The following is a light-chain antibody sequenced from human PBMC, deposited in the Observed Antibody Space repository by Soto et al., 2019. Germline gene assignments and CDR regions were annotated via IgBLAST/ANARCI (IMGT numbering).Light chain of an antibody. CDR2: KAS. J-gene: IGKJ2*01. Sequence: DIQMTQSPSTLSASVGDRVTITCRASQSISSWLAWYQQKPGKAPKLLIYKASSLESGVPSMFSGSGSGTEFTLTISSLQPDDVATYYCQQYNSYRMYTFGQGTKLEIK. CDR1: QSISSW. CDR3: QQYNSYRMYT. V-gene: IGKV1-5*03.